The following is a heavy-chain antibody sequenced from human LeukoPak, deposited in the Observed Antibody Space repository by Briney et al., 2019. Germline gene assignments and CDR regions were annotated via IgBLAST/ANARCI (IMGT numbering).Heavy chain of an antibody. D-gene: IGHD3-22*01. CDR3: AKAEYYYDSSGYYVGY. J-gene: IGHJ4*02. Sequence: GGSLRLSCAASGFTFSSYAMHWVRQAPGKGLEWVAVISYDGSNKYYADSVKGRFTISRDNSKNTLYLQMNSLRAEDTAVYYCAKAEYYYDSSGYYVGYWGQGTLVTVSS. CDR2: ISYDGSNK. V-gene: IGHV3-30-3*01. CDR1: GFTFSSYA.